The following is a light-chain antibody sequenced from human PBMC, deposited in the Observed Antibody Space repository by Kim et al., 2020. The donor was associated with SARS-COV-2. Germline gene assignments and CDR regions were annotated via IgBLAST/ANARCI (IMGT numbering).Light chain of an antibody. CDR2: RNN. CDR1: SSNIGRNY. CDR3: AAWDDSLSGPV. V-gene: IGLV1-47*01. Sequence: GQRVTISCSGSSSNIGRNYVYWCQQLQGTAPKLLIYRNNQRPSGVPDRFSGSKSGTSASLAISGLRSEDEADYYCAAWDDSLSGPVFGGGTKLTVL. J-gene: IGLJ3*02.